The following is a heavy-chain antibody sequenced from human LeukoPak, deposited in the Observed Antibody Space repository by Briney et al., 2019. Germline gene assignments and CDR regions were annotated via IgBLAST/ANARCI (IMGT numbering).Heavy chain of an antibody. Sequence: SETLSLTCTVSGDSISGYYWSWIRQTPGRGLEWIACIHSSGTTNYNPSLKSRVIMSVDTSKNQFSLRLTSVTAADTAVYFCARGYFDTRHSSNPFDYWGQGALVTVSS. D-gene: IGHD3-22*01. CDR1: GDSISGYY. CDR3: ARGYFDTRHSSNPFDY. CDR2: IHSSGTT. J-gene: IGHJ4*02. V-gene: IGHV4-4*09.